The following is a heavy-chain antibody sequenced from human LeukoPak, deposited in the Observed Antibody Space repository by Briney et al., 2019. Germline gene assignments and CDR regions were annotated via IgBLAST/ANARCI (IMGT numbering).Heavy chain of an antibody. Sequence: PGGSLRLSCAASGFTFSSYGMHWVRQAPGKGLEWVAFIRYDGSNKYYADSVKGRFTISKDNSKNTLYLQMNGLRAEDTAVYYCAKLDYDILTGYKPPIDYWGQGTLVTVSS. J-gene: IGHJ4*02. D-gene: IGHD3-9*01. CDR1: GFTFSSYG. CDR2: IRYDGSNK. CDR3: AKLDYDILTGYKPPIDY. V-gene: IGHV3-30*02.